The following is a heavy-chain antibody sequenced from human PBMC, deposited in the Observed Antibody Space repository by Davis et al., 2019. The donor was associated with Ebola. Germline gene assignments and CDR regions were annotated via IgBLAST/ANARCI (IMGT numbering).Heavy chain of an antibody. V-gene: IGHV5-51*01. D-gene: IGHD3-10*01. Sequence: GESLKISCQASGYNFTEYWIGWVRQMPGKGLEWMGIIFPDDSDTRYRPAFQGQVTIPADTSMRTASVQWRSLKASDTAIYYCARGMGRRGFDIWGQGTMVTVSS. J-gene: IGHJ3*02. CDR1: GYNFTEYW. CDR3: ARGMGRRGFDI. CDR2: IFPDDSDT.